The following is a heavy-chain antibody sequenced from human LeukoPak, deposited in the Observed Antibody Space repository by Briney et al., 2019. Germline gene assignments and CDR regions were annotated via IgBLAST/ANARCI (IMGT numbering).Heavy chain of an antibody. V-gene: IGHV4-39*01. J-gene: IGHJ4*02. Sequence: SETLSLTCTVSGGSISSSSYYWGWIRQPPGKGLEWIGSIYYSGSTYYNPSPKSRVTISVDTSKNQFSLKLSSVTAADTAVYYCARAYDYGDPFDYWGQGTLVTVSS. CDR3: ARAYDYGDPFDY. D-gene: IGHD4-17*01. CDR1: GGSISSSSYY. CDR2: IYYSGST.